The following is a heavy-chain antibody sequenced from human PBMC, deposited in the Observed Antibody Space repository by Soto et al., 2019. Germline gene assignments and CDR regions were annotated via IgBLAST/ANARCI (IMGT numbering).Heavy chain of an antibody. CDR1: GFGFSSYA. CDR3: AKGSADGIPYYFDY. CDR2: ISDSGYST. Sequence: EVQLLESGGGLVQPGGSLRLSCAASGFGFSSYAMGWVRQAPGKGLEWVSAISDSGYSTYYADTVKGRFTISRDNSKDTLYLQMDSLRAEDTAVFYRAKGSADGIPYYFDYWGQGTLVTVSS. D-gene: IGHD6-13*01. V-gene: IGHV3-23*01. J-gene: IGHJ4*02.